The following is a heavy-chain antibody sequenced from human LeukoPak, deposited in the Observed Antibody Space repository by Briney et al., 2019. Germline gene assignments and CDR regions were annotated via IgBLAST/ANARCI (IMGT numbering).Heavy chain of an antibody. Sequence: GGSLRLSCAASGFTFRSYVMSWVRQAPGKGLEWVSAISDPGDYTYYADSVEGRFTISRDNSKDTLYLQLNSLRAADTAVYFCARATDRGVIAYWGQGTLVTVSS. CDR2: ISDPGDYT. CDR1: GFTFRSYV. V-gene: IGHV3-23*01. D-gene: IGHD3-3*01. J-gene: IGHJ4*02. CDR3: ARATDRGVIAY.